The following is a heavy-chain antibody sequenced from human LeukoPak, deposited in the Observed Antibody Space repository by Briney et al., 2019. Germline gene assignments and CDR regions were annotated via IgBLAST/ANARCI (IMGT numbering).Heavy chain of an antibody. Sequence: GGSLRRSCIGSGFTFNIYAMSWVRQAPGKGLEWVSGISGRGDAAYYADSVKGRFTNSRDNSKNTVFLQMNSLRAEDTAVYYCAEDRQGNTRLNYFDYWGQGMLVTVSS. D-gene: IGHD3-10*01. V-gene: IGHV3-23*01. CDR3: AEDRQGNTRLNYFDY. CDR1: GFTFNIYA. CDR2: ISGRGDAA. J-gene: IGHJ4*02.